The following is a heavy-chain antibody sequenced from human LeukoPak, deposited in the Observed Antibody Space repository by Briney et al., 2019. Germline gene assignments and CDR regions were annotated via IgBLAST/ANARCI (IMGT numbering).Heavy chain of an antibody. D-gene: IGHD6-13*01. CDR2: ISYDGSNK. V-gene: IGHV3-30-3*01. CDR1: GFTFSSYA. J-gene: IGHJ4*02. CDR3: AKDQRYSSSWYLSQFDY. Sequence: GRSLRLSCAASGFTFSSYAMHWVRQAPGKGLEWVAVISYDGSNKYYADSVKGRFTISRDNSKNTLYLQMNSLRAEDTAVYYCAKDQRYSSSWYLSQFDYWGQGTLVTVSS.